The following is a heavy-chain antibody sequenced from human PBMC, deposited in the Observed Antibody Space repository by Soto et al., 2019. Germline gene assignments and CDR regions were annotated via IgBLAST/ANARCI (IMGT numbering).Heavy chain of an antibody. J-gene: IGHJ4*01. V-gene: IGHV3-15*07. CDR2: IKSKTDGGTT. Sequence: PGGSLRLSCAASGFTFTNAWINWVRQAPGKGLEWVGRIKSKTDGGTTDYAEPVKGRFAISRDDSNNMVYQQMNSLKIEDTAVYYCTTDSYSTIIIVRFDYWGHGTLVTVSS. CDR3: TTDSYSTIIIVRFDY. D-gene: IGHD3-22*01. CDR1: GFTFTNAW.